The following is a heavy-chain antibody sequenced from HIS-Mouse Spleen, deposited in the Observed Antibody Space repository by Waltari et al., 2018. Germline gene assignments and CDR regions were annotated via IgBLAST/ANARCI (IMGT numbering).Heavy chain of an antibody. J-gene: IGHJ3*02. CDR3: ASSEVVVIRMGAFDI. V-gene: IGHV1-2*02. CDR2: INPNSGGT. D-gene: IGHD3-22*01. Sequence: QVQLVQSGAEGKKPGASVKVSGKASGYASTGYYRHGWRQAPGQGLEGMGWINPNSGGTNYAQKFQGSVTMTRDTSISTAYMELSRLRSDDTAVYYCASSEVVVIRMGAFDIWGQGTMVTVSS. CDR1: GYASTGYY.